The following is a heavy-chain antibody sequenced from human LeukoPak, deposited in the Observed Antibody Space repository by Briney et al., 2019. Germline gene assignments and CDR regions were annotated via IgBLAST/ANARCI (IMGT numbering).Heavy chain of an antibody. D-gene: IGHD3-3*01. CDR2: IIPILGIA. Sequence: GSSVKVSCKASGGTFSSYTISWVRQAPGQGFEWMGRIIPILGIANYAQKFQGRVTITADKSTSTAYMELSSLRSEDTAVYYCASLGTYYDFWSGYPGWFDPWGQGTLVTVSS. CDR1: GGTFSSYT. CDR3: ASLGTYYDFWSGYPGWFDP. J-gene: IGHJ5*02. V-gene: IGHV1-69*02.